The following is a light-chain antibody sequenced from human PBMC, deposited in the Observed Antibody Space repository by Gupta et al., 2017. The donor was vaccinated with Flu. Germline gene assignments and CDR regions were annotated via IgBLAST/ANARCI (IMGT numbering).Light chain of an antibody. CDR1: SSNIGALYD. J-gene: IGLJ1*01. CDR2: GNS. V-gene: IGLV1-40*01. Sequence: SVLTQPPSVSGAPGQRVTISCTGSSSNIGALYDVHWYQHFPGTAPKLLSYGNSNRPSGIPDRFSGSKSGTSAYLAITGLQAEDEAEDDGQSYDSSLNGDVCGTGTKV. CDR3: QSYDSSLNGDV.